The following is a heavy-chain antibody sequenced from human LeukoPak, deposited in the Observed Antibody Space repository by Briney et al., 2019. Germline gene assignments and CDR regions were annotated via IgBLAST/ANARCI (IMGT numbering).Heavy chain of an antibody. V-gene: IGHV1-69*04. J-gene: IGHJ4*02. CDR1: GGTFSSYA. D-gene: IGHD6-13*01. CDR3: ARGSIIAAAGDFDY. Sequence: SVKVSCKASGGTFSSYAISWLRQAPGQGLEWMGRIIPILGIANYAQKFQGRVTITADKSTSTAYMELSSLRSEDTAVYYCARGSIIAAAGDFDYWGQGTLVTVSS. CDR2: IIPILGIA.